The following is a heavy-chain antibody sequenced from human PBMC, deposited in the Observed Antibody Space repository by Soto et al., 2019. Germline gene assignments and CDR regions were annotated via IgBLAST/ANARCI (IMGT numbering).Heavy chain of an antibody. CDR2: ISAYNGNT. CDR1: GYTFTSYG. CDR3: ARDGMVVVAASHYYYGMDV. J-gene: IGHJ6*02. D-gene: IGHD2-15*01. V-gene: IGHV1-18*04. Sequence: ASVKVSCKASGYTFTSYGISWVRQAPGQGLEWMGWISAYNGNTNYAQKLQGRVTMTTDTSASTAYMELRSLRSDDTAVYYCARDGMVVVAASHYYYGMDVWGQGTTVTVSS.